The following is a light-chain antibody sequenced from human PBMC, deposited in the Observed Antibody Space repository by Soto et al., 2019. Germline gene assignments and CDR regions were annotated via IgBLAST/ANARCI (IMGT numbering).Light chain of an antibody. CDR2: GAS. Sequence: EIVLTQSPGTLSLSPGERATLSCRASQSVSNNYLALYQQKPGQAPRLLIYGASTRATGIPARFSGSGSGTEFTLTISSLQSEDFAVYYCQQYNNWPPWTFGQGTKVDI. CDR3: QQYNNWPPWT. J-gene: IGKJ1*01. CDR1: QSVSNN. V-gene: IGKV3-15*01.